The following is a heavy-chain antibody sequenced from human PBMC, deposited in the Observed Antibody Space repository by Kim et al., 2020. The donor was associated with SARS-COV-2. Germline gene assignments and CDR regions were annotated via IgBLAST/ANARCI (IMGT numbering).Heavy chain of an antibody. Sequence: GRFTISRDNSKNTLYLQMSSLRAEDTAVYYCVKGEGGYCSSTSCYDAFDIWGQGTMVTVSS. D-gene: IGHD2-2*01. J-gene: IGHJ3*02. V-gene: IGHV3-64D*06. CDR3: VKGEGGYCSSTSCYDAFDI.